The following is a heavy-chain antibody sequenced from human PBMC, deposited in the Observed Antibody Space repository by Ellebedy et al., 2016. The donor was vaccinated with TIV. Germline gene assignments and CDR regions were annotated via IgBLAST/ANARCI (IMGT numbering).Heavy chain of an antibody. V-gene: IGHV1-69*04. CDR3: ARDRVVVPAAMGFNWFDP. Sequence: AASVKVSCKASGYTFTSYGISWVRQAPGQGLEGMGRIIPILGIANYAQKFQGRVTITADKSTSTAYMAPSSLRSEDTAVYYCARDRVVVPAAMGFNWFDPWGQGTLVTVSS. CDR1: GYTFTSYG. CDR2: IIPILGIA. J-gene: IGHJ5*02. D-gene: IGHD2-2*01.